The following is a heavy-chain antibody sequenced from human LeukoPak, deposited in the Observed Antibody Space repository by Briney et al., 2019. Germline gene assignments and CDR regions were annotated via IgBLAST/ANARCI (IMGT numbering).Heavy chain of an antibody. CDR1: GGSFSGYY. CDR2: INHSGST. D-gene: IGHD3-22*01. CDR3: ARGRFGLNYYDSSGYWYYFDY. J-gene: IGHJ4*02. V-gene: IGHV4-34*01. Sequence: SETLSLTCVVYGGSFSGYYWSYIRQPPGKGLEWIGEINHSGSTNYNPSLKSRVTISVDTSKNQFSLKLSSVTAADTAVYYCARGRFGLNYYDSSGYWYYFDYWGQGTLVTVSS.